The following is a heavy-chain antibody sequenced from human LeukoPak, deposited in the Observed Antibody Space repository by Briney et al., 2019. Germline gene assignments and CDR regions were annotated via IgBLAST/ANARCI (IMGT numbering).Heavy chain of an antibody. CDR3: ARVFPSGSYQYYGMDV. D-gene: IGHD2-2*01. CDR1: GFTFTKYW. V-gene: IGHV3-7*01. CDR2: IKQDGSDK. J-gene: IGHJ6*02. Sequence: GGSLRLSCAASGFTFTKYWMTWVRQAPGKGLKWVGNIKQDGSDKNYMDSVKGRFTISRDNTKNSVYLQMSSLRAEDTAVYYCARVFPSGSYQYYGMDVWGQGTTVTVSS.